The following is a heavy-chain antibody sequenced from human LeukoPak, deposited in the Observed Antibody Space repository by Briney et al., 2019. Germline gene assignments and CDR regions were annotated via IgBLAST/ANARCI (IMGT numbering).Heavy chain of an antibody. CDR1: GFTFSSYA. D-gene: IGHD1-1*01. CDR3: AKASWVSNADAVL. J-gene: IGHJ4*02. CDR2: LRGDGET. V-gene: IGHV3-23*01. Sequence: AGSLRLSCAAVGFTFSSYAMSWVRQSPARGLEWVSRLRGDGETIYADTVKGRFTRSRAEPRTMVSCQLTNLQFKTRPLIYFAKASWVSNADAVLWGQGTVVTVSS.